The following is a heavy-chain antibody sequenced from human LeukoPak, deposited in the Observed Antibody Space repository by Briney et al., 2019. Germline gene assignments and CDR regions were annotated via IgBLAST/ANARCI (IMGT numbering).Heavy chain of an antibody. V-gene: IGHV3-33*01. D-gene: IGHD2-2*01. J-gene: IGHJ6*02. Sequence: PGRSLRLSCAASGFTFSSYGMHWVRQAPGKGLEWVAVIWYDGSNKYYADSVKGRFTISRDNSKNTLYLQMNSLRAEDTAVYYCARLYQLLFYYYGMDVWGQGTTVTVSS. CDR1: GFTFSSYG. CDR2: IWYDGSNK. CDR3: ARLYQLLFYYYGMDV.